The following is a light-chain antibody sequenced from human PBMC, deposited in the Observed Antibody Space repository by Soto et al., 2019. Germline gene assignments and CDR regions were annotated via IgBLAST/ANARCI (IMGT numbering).Light chain of an antibody. J-gene: IGLJ2*01. CDR2: DNN. V-gene: IGLV1-51*01. Sequence: QSALTQPPSVSAAPGQKVTISCSGSSSNIGNNYVSWYQQLPGTAPKLLIYDNNKRPSGIPDRFSGSQSGTSATLGITGLQTGDEADYYCETWDSSLSGVVFGGGTKLTVL. CDR3: ETWDSSLSGVV. CDR1: SSNIGNNY.